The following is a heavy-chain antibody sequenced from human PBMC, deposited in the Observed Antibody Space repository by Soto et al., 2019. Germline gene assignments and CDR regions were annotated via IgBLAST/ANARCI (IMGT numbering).Heavy chain of an antibody. V-gene: IGHV3-23*01. CDR3: AKDRGAGGRFSGIAVAGIPS. J-gene: IGHJ5*02. CDR1: GFTFSSYA. CDR2: ISGGGGNT. D-gene: IGHD6-19*01. Sequence: EVQLLESGGGLVQPGGSLRLSCAASGFTFSSYAMSWVRQTPGKGLEWVSGISGGGGNTYYADSVTGRFTISRDNARNTLYLKMNRLRAADTAIYYCAKDRGAGGRFSGIAVAGIPSWGQGTLVTVSS.